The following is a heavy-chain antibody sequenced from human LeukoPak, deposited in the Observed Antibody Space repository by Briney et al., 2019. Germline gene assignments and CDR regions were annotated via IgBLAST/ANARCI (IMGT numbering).Heavy chain of an antibody. V-gene: IGHV4-39*07. CDR3: ARDVEQLVFDY. CDR1: GGSISSSSYY. CDR2: IYHSGST. Sequence: SETLSLTCTVSGGSISSSSYYWGWIRQPPGKGLEWIGYIYHSGSTYYNPSLKSRVTISVDRSKNQFSLKLSSVTAADTAVYYCARDVEQLVFDYWGQGTLVTVSS. D-gene: IGHD6-6*01. J-gene: IGHJ4*02.